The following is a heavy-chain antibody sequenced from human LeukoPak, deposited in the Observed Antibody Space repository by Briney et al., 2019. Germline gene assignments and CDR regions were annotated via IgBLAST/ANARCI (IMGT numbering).Heavy chain of an antibody. Sequence: SVTVSCKASGGTFSSYAISWVRQAPGQGLEWMGGIIPIFGTANYAQKFQGRVTITADESTSTAYMELSSLRSEDTAVYYCAREKGYSSGWYDYWGQGTLVTVSS. V-gene: IGHV1-69*13. CDR2: IIPIFGTA. CDR1: GGTFSSYA. J-gene: IGHJ4*02. CDR3: AREKGYSSGWYDY. D-gene: IGHD6-19*01.